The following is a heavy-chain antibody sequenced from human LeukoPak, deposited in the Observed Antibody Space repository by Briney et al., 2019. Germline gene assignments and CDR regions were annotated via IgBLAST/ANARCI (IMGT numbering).Heavy chain of an antibody. D-gene: IGHD3-22*01. V-gene: IGHV4-38-2*02. J-gene: IGHJ3*02. CDR3: ARDRGYYYDSSGYCTSAFDI. CDR2: IYHSGST. Sequence: PSETLSLTCTVSGYSISSGYYWGWIRQPPGKGLEWIGSIYHSGSTYYNPSLKSRVTISVDTSKNQFSLKLSSVTAADTAVYYCARDRGYYYDSSGYCTSAFDIWGQGTMVTVSS. CDR1: GYSISSGYY.